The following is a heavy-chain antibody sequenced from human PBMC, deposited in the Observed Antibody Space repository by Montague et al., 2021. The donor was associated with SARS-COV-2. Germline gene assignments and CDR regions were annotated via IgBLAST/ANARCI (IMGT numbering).Heavy chain of an antibody. J-gene: IGHJ4*02. V-gene: IGHV3-30*04. CDR1: GFTFSDYA. D-gene: IGHD3-10*01. CDR2: ISYDGFDK. Sequence: SLRLSCAASGFTFSDYAMHWVRQAPGKGLEWLAVISYDGFDKYYADSVRGRFTVSRDNPRNTLYLQMNSLTTEDTAVFYCARRDQYGSGTNRLLQFWGQGIMVTVSS. CDR3: ARRDQYGSGTNRLLQF.